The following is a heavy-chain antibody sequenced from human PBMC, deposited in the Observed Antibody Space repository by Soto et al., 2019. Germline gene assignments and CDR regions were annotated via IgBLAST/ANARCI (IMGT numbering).Heavy chain of an antibody. CDR3: AKVANYYDSSGNGAFDI. V-gene: IGHV3-23*01. Sequence: EVQLLESGGGLVQPGGSLRLSCAASGFTFSSYAMSWVRQAPGKGLEWVSAIIGSGGSTYYADSVKGRFTIARDNSKNTLYLQMNSLRAEDTAVYYCAKVANYYDSSGNGAFDIWGQGTMVTVSS. CDR2: IIGSGGST. D-gene: IGHD3-22*01. J-gene: IGHJ3*02. CDR1: GFTFSSYA.